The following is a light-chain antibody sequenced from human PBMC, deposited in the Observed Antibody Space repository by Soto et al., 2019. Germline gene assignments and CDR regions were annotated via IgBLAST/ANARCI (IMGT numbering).Light chain of an antibody. CDR1: SSNIGVNS. CDR2: SNN. CDR3: AVWDDSLNGWV. V-gene: IGLV1-44*01. J-gene: IGLJ3*02. Sequence: QSVLTQPPSASGTPGQRVTISCSGSSSNIGVNSVTWYQHLPGTAPKLLIYSNNQRPSGVPVRFSGSRSGTSASLAISGLQSEDEADYYCAVWDDSLNGWVFGGGTKVTVL.